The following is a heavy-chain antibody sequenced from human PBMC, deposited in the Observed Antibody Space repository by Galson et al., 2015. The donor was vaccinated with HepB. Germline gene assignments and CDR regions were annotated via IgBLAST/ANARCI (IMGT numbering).Heavy chain of an antibody. D-gene: IGHD3-22*01. J-gene: IGHJ6*02. Sequence: SLRLSCAASGFTFSSYAMHWVRQAPGKGLEWVAVISYDGSNKYYADSVKGRFTISRDNSKNTLYLQMNSLRAEDTAVYYCAREHPPDYYDSSGDGMDVWGQGTTVTVSS. CDR3: AREHPPDYYDSSGDGMDV. CDR1: GFTFSSYA. V-gene: IGHV3-30-3*01. CDR2: ISYDGSNK.